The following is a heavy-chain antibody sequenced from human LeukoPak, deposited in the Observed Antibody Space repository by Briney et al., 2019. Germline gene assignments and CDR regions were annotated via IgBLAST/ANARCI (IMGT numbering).Heavy chain of an antibody. CDR2: ISSVSSSV. D-gene: IGHD3-16*02. J-gene: IGHJ4*02. Sequence: GGSLRLSCEASGFNFDSYGKNWVRQAPGKGLEWISYISSVSSSVHYADSVKGRFTISRDNGKNSVYLQMNSLRGEDTAVYYCAKNIFGGIIVIGGFDSWGPGTLVTVSS. CDR3: AKNIFGGIIVIGGFDS. V-gene: IGHV3-48*04. CDR1: GFNFDSYG.